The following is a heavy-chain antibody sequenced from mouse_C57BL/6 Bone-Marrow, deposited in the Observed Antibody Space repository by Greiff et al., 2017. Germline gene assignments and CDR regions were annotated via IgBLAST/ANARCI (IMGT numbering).Heavy chain of an antibody. D-gene: IGHD2-4*01. CDR1: GYTFTSYW. V-gene: IGHV1-64*01. J-gene: IGHJ3*01. CDR2: IHPNSGST. CDR3: AKYDYDVFAY. Sequence: QVQLKQPGAELVKPGASVKLSCKASGYTFTSYWMHWVKQRPGQGLEWIGMIHPNSGSTNYNEKFKSKATLTVDKSSSTAYMQLSSLTSEDSAVYYCAKYDYDVFAYWGQGTLVTVSA.